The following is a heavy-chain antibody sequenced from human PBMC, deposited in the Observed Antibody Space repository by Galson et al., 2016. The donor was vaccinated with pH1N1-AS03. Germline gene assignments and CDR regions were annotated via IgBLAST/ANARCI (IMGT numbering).Heavy chain of an antibody. J-gene: IGHJ4*02. CDR1: GGTFGTSA. CDR3: ATPGGVGYLDK. Sequence: SVKVSCKASGGTFGTSAISWVRQAPGQGPEWMGRLTPMLNVTSYAQKFQGRVTITAGTSTSTVYMELSSLGSDDTAVYYCATPGGVGYLDKWGRGTLGTASS. CDR2: LTPMLNVT. D-gene: IGHD3-16*01. V-gene: IGHV1-69*04.